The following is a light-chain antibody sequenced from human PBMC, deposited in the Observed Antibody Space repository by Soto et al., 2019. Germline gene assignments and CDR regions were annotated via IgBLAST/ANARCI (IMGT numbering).Light chain of an antibody. CDR2: GAS. CDR3: QQYGASVT. Sequence: EIVLTQSPGTLSLSPGEGATLSCRASQGVSSSYLAWYQHKPGQAPRLLIYGASSRASGIPDRFSGSGSGTDFTLTINRLEPEDFAVYYCQQYGASVTFGPGTKVDIK. J-gene: IGKJ3*01. V-gene: IGKV3-20*01. CDR1: QGVSSSY.